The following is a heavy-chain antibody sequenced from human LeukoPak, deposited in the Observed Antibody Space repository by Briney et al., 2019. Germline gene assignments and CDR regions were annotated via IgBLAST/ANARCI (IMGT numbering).Heavy chain of an antibody. CDR2: IKQDGSEK. J-gene: IGHJ4*02. D-gene: IGHD3-10*01. Sequence: PGGSLRLSCAASGFTFSSYWMTWVRQAPGQGLEWVANIKQDGSEKYYVDSVKGRFTISRDNAKNSLYLQMNNLRGDDTAVYHCARAPGGYYYVFNYWGQGTLVTVSS. CDR3: ARAPGGYYYVFNY. CDR1: GFTFSSYW. V-gene: IGHV3-7*01.